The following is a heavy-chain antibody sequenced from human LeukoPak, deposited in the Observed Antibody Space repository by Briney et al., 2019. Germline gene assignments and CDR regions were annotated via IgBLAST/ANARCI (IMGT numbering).Heavy chain of an antibody. CDR3: ARGHVRRAYYYDSSGYTYFDY. V-gene: IGHV4-34*01. J-gene: IGHJ4*02. D-gene: IGHD3-22*01. CDR1: GGSFSSYY. Sequence: SETLSLTCAVYGGSFSSYYWSWIRQPPGKWLEWIGEINHSGSTNYNPSLKSRVTISVDTSKNQFSLKLSSVTAADTAVYYCARGHVRRAYYYDSSGYTYFDYWGPGTLVTVSS. CDR2: INHSGST.